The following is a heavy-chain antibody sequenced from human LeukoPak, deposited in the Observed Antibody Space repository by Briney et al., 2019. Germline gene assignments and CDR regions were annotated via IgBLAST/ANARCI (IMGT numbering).Heavy chain of an antibody. CDR1: SGSINSYY. CDR2: IYYSGST. V-gene: IGHV4-59*01. CDR3: ARRRGYSYDY. D-gene: IGHD5-18*01. J-gene: IGHJ4*02. Sequence: SETLSRTCTVSSGSINSYYRSWIRQPPGQGLEWMGNIYYSGSTNYHHSLKSQVTISVDTYKNQFSLKLSSVTAADRAVYYCARRRGYSYDYGGQET.